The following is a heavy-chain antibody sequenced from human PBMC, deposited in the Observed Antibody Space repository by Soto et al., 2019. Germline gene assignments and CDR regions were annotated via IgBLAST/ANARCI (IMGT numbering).Heavy chain of an antibody. V-gene: IGHV1-18*01. CDR1: GYIFVNYG. CDR2: ISPYTGNT. D-gene: IGHD3-16*01. Sequence: QVQLAQSVDEVKKPGASVKVSCKASGYIFVNYGIAWVRQAPGQGLEWMGWISPYTGNTHSATKVQGRLTMTTDTSTSTAYMDLGTLTSDDTAVYYCVMVDNYVTPTPQDVWGQGTTVTVSS. J-gene: IGHJ6*02. CDR3: VMVDNYVTPTPQDV.